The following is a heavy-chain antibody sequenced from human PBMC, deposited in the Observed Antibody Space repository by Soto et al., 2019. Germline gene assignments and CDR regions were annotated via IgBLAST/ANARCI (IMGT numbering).Heavy chain of an antibody. CDR3: ARSGGAGSGYTKSDNWFDP. CDR2: IIPIFGTA. CDR1: GGTFSSYA. V-gene: IGHV1-69*06. D-gene: IGHD3-22*01. Sequence: QVQLVQSGAEVKKPGSSVKVSCKASGGTFSSYAISWVRQAPGQWLEWMGGIIPIFGTANYAQKFQGRVTITADKSTSTAYMELSRLRSEDTAVYYCARSGGAGSGYTKSDNWFDPWGQGTLVTVSS. J-gene: IGHJ5*02.